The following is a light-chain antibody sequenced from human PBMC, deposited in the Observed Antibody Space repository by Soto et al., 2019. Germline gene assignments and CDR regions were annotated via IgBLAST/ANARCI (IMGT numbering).Light chain of an antibody. J-gene: IGKJ1*01. CDR1: QSVSGN. Sequence: VVMTQSPDTLSVSPWETATLSCRASQSVSGNLAWYQQKLGQAPRLLIYGASARATGISARFSGSGSGTEFTLTISSLQSEDFAIYYCQQYNNWPRTFGQGTKVDIK. CDR3: QQYNNWPRT. CDR2: GAS. V-gene: IGKV3-15*01.